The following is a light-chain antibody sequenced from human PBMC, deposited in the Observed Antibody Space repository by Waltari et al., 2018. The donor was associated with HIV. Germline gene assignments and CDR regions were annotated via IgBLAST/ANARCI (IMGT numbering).Light chain of an antibody. CDR1: SSDIGGHNY. J-gene: IGLJ1*01. CDR3: GSYTTSSTPYV. Sequence: QSALTQPAPVSGSPGQSITISCTGTSSDIGGHNYVSWYHQHPGKTPKIMSYEVSNRPSGVSNRFSGSKSGNSASLTISGLQPEDEADYYCGSYTTSSTPYVFGTGTKVTVL. V-gene: IGLV2-14*01. CDR2: EVS.